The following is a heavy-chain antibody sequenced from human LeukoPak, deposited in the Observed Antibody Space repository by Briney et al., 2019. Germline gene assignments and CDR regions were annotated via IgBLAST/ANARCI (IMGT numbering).Heavy chain of an antibody. V-gene: IGHV3-30*01. Sequence: GGSLRLSCAASGFTLSSYAMHWVRQAPGKGLEWVAVISYDGSNKYYADSVKGRFTISRDNSKNTLYLQMNSLRAEDTAVYYCARDGLAARPLDYWGQGTLVTVSS. CDR2: ISYDGSNK. CDR3: ARDGLAARPLDY. J-gene: IGHJ4*02. CDR1: GFTLSSYA. D-gene: IGHD6-6*01.